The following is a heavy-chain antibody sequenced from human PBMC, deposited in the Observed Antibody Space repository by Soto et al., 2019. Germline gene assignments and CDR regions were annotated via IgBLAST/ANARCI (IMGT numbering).Heavy chain of an antibody. Sequence: PGGSLRLSCVVSGFTFSSHSMSWVRQAPGKGLEWVSSVSPSGTSYYADSVKGRFTISRDNSKDTLYLQMNSLKAEDSALYYCARSGSYSWLPYWGQGTLVTVSS. V-gene: IGHV3-23*01. CDR3: ARSGSYSWLPY. D-gene: IGHD1-26*01. J-gene: IGHJ4*02. CDR1: GFTFSSHS. CDR2: VSPSGTS.